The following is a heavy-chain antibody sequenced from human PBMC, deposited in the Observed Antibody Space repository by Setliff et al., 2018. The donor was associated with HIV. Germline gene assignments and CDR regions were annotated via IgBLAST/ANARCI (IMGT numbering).Heavy chain of an antibody. Sequence: PGGSLRLSCAASGFHFSSYCMSWVRQAPGKGLEWVANIRQDGSDKYYVDSVKGRFTISRDNAKNSLYLQMNSLRAEDTAVYYCARGVRGVVNNMDVWGKGTTVTVSS. D-gene: IGHD3-10*01. CDR2: IRQDGSDK. J-gene: IGHJ6*03. CDR1: GFHFSSYC. V-gene: IGHV3-7*01. CDR3: ARGVRGVVNNMDV.